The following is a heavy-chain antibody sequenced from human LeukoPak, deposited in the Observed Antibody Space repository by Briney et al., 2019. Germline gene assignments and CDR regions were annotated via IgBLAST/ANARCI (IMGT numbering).Heavy chain of an antibody. D-gene: IGHD1-1*01. Sequence: PGGSLRLSCAASGFTFSSYEMNWVRQAPGKGLEWVSYFSSSGSTIYYADSVKGRFTISRDNAKNSLYLQMNSLRAEDTAVYYCAREPVPDYYYYYGMDVWGQGTTVTVSS. CDR3: AREPVPDYYYYYGMDV. CDR2: FSSSGSTI. V-gene: IGHV3-48*03. J-gene: IGHJ6*02. CDR1: GFTFSSYE.